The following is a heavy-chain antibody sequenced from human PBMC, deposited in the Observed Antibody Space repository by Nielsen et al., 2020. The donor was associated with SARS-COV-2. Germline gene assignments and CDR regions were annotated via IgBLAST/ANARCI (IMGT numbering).Heavy chain of an antibody. Sequence: GESLKISCAASGFTVSSNYMSWVRQAPGKGLEWVSVIYSGGSTYYADSVKGRFTISRDNSKNTLYLQMNSLRAEDTAVYYCARDGMTTVTTGVDYWGQGTLVTVSS. J-gene: IGHJ4*02. CDR3: ARDGMTTVTTGVDY. CDR1: GFTVSSNY. D-gene: IGHD4-17*01. CDR2: IYSGGST. V-gene: IGHV3-53*01.